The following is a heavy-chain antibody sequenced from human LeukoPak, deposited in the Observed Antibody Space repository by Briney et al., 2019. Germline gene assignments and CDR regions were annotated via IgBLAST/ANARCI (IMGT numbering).Heavy chain of an antibody. D-gene: IGHD3-22*01. Sequence: ASVKVSCKASGYTFTSYGISWVRQAPGQGLEWMGGISAYNGNTNYAQKLQGRVTMTTDTSTSTAYMELSSLRSEDTAVYYCARAPGYYYDSSGYFWHFQHWGQGTLVTVSS. CDR1: GYTFTSYG. CDR2: ISAYNGNT. CDR3: ARAPGYYYDSSGYFWHFQH. J-gene: IGHJ1*01. V-gene: IGHV1-18*01.